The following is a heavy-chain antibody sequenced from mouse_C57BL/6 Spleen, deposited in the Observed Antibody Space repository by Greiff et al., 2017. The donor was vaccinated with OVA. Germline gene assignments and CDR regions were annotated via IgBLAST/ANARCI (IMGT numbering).Heavy chain of an antibody. CDR2: IDPETGGT. CDR1: GYTFTDYE. J-gene: IGHJ2*01. Sequence: QVQLKESGAELVRPGASVTLSCKASGYTFTDYEMHWVKQTPVHGLEWIGAIDPETGGTAYNQKFKGKAILTADKSSSTAYMELRSLTSEDSAVYYCTRYPLYSNFFDYWGQGTTLTVSS. CDR3: TRYPLYSNFFDY. D-gene: IGHD2-5*01. V-gene: IGHV1-15*01.